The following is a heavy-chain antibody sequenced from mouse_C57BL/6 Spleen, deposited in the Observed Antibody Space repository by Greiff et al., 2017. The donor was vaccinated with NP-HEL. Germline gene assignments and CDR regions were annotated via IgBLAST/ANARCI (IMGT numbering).Heavy chain of an antibody. J-gene: IGHJ4*01. V-gene: IGHV1-15*01. CDR2: IDPETGGT. CDR3: TRDWIYDGYYNYYAMDY. CDR1: GYTFTDYE. D-gene: IGHD2-3*01. Sequence: QVQLQQSGAELVRPGASVTLSCKASGYTFTDYEMHWVKQTPVHGLEWIGAIDPETGGTAYNQKFKGKAILTADKSSSTAYMELRSLTSEDSAVYYCTRDWIYDGYYNYYAMDYWGQGTSVTVSS.